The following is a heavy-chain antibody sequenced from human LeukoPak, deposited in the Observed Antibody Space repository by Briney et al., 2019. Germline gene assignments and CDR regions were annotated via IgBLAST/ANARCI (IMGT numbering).Heavy chain of an antibody. CDR3: AKGRRSPDSSGYYWDS. D-gene: IGHD3-22*01. V-gene: IGHV4-59*01. J-gene: IGHJ4*02. CDR1: GGSISTYY. Sequence: SETLSLTCTVSGGSISTYYWSWIRQPPGKGLECIGYIYYSGNINYNPSLKSRVTISVDASKKQFSLRLTSVTAADTAVYYCAKGRRSPDSSGYYWDSWGQGTLVTVSS. CDR2: IYYSGNI.